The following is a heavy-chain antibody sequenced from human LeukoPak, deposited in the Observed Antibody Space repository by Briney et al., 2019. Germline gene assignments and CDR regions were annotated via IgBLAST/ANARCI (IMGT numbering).Heavy chain of an antibody. D-gene: IGHD1-26*01. Sequence: ASVKVSCTASGYTFTGYYMHWVRQAPGQGLEWMGWINPNSGGTNYAQKFQGRVTMTRDTSISTAYMELSRLRSDDTAVYYCARVPVRELLSFVLDYWGQGTLVTVSS. CDR2: INPNSGGT. J-gene: IGHJ4*02. CDR3: ARVPVRELLSFVLDY. V-gene: IGHV1-2*02. CDR1: GYTFTGYY.